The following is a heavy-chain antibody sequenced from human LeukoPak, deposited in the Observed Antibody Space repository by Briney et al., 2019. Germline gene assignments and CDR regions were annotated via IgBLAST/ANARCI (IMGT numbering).Heavy chain of an antibody. CDR3: ARVGTVTTRPYYYYMDV. J-gene: IGHJ6*03. CDR2: IYYSGTT. Sequence: SEXLSLTCTVSGGSISSYYWSWIRQPPGKGLEWIGYIYYSGTTNYNPSLNRRVTISVHTSKNQFSLKLSSVTAADTAVYYCARVGTVTTRPYYYYMDVWGKGTTVTVSS. D-gene: IGHD4-17*01. V-gene: IGHV4-59*01. CDR1: GGSISSYY.